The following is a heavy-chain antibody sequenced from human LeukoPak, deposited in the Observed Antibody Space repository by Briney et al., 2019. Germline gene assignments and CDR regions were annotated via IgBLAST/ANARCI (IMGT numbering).Heavy chain of an antibody. J-gene: IGHJ3*02. CDR2: TYYRSKWYS. Sequence: SQTPSLTCAISGDSVSSNSAAWNWIRQSPSRGLEWLGRTYYRSKWYSDYAVSVKSRITINPDTSKNQFSLQLNSVTPEDTAVYYCARVQQLWLGGGAFDIWGQGTMVTVSS. V-gene: IGHV6-1*01. D-gene: IGHD5-18*01. CDR3: ARVQQLWLGGGAFDI. CDR1: GDSVSSNSAA.